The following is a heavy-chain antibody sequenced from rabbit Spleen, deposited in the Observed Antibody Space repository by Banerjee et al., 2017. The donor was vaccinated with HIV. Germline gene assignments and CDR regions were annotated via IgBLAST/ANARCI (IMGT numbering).Heavy chain of an antibody. Sequence: QSLEESGGGLVQPEGSLALTCKASGFSFSSSDYICWVRQAPGTGLEWIGYIDPVFGSTNYANWVNGRFTISRENTQNTLYLQLNSLTAADTATYFCARDLDGVIGWNFGWWGQGTLVTVS. CDR3: ARDLDGVIGWNFGW. CDR2: IDPVFGST. V-gene: IGHV1S7*01. J-gene: IGHJ3*01. CDR1: GFSFSSSDY. D-gene: IGHD4-1*01.